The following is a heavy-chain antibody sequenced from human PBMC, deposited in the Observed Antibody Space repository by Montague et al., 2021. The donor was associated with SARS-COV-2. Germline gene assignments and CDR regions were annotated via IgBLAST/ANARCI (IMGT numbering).Heavy chain of an antibody. Sequence: SETLSLTCAVYGGSFSDYRCTWICLSPGGGLEWIGKINYGGSTKYNPSLRSRVPISIDTTKNQFSLNLNSVTAADTALDYCSRGAPGYWGQGTLVTVSS. J-gene: IGHJ4*02. CDR2: INYGGST. CDR3: SRGAPGY. V-gene: IGHV4-34*01. CDR1: GGSFSDYR.